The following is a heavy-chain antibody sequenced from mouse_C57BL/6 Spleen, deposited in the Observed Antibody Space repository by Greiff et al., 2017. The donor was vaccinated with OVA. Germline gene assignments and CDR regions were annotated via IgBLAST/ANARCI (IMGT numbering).Heavy chain of an antibody. CDR1: GYTFTSYW. J-gene: IGHJ2*01. V-gene: IGHV1-69*01. CDR3: ARGLYYFDY. CDR2: IDPSDSYT. Sequence: QVQLKQPGAELVMPGASVKLSCKASGYTFTSYWMHWVKQRPGQGLEWIGEIDPSDSYTNYNQKFKGKSTLTVDKSSSTAYMQLSSLTSEDSAVYYCARGLYYFDYWGQGTTLTVSS. D-gene: IGHD3-3*01.